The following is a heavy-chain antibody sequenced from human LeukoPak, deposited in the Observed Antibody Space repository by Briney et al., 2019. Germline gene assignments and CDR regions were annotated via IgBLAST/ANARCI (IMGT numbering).Heavy chain of an antibody. CDR1: GFTFSSYD. V-gene: IGHV3-13*01. CDR3: AREFRGSYGD. CDR2: IGPAGDT. Sequence: GRSLRLSCAASGFTFSSYDMHWVRQSTRKGLEWVSAIGPAGDTYYSGSVKGRFTISREDAQSSFDLQMNSLRAGDTAVYYCAREFRGSYGDWGQGTLVTVSS. D-gene: IGHD1-26*01. J-gene: IGHJ4*02.